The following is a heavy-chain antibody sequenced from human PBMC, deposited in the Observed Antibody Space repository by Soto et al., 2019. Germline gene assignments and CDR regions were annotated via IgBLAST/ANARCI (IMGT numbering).Heavy chain of an antibody. CDR2: ISGSGGSA. D-gene: IGHD6-19*01. J-gene: IGHJ3*01. CDR3: VRAGSGWYSRGSFDF. V-gene: IGHV3-23*01. CDR1: GFTFSNYA. Sequence: EVQLLESGGGLVRPGGSLRLSCAASGFTFSNYAMNWVRQAPGKGLEGVSVISGSGGSAYYADSVQGRFTISRDNSKNTLYLHMNGLRAEDTAIYYCVRAGSGWYSRGSFDFWGRGTMVTVSS.